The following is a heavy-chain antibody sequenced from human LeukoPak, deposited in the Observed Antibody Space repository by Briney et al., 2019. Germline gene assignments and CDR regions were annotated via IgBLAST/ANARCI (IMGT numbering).Heavy chain of an antibody. J-gene: IGHJ4*02. V-gene: IGHV1-18*01. CDR3: ARGGDGYNYLSFDY. D-gene: IGHD5-24*01. Sequence: ASVKVSCKASGYTFTSYGISWVRQAPGQGLEWMGWISAYNGNTNYAQKLQGRVTMTTDTSISTAYMELSRLRSDDAAVYYCARGGDGYNYLSFDYWGQGTLVTVSS. CDR2: ISAYNGNT. CDR1: GYTFTSYG.